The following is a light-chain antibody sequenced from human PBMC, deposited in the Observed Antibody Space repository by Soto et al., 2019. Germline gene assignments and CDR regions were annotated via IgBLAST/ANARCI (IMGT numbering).Light chain of an antibody. V-gene: IGKV3-20*01. CDR1: QSVSSSY. CDR3: QQYGRAPYT. Sequence: EIELTQSPGTLSLSPGERATLSCRASQSVSSSYLAWYQQKPGQAPRLLISGASSQATGIPDRFSGSGSGTDFTLTISRLEPEDFAVYYCQQYGRAPYTFGQGTKLEIK. J-gene: IGKJ2*01. CDR2: GAS.